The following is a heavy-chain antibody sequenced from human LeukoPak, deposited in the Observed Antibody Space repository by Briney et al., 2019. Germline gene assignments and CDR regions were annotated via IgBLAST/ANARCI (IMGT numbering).Heavy chain of an antibody. CDR1: GFTFSSYA. CDR2: ISGSGGST. D-gene: IGHD1-26*01. J-gene: IGHJ4*02. V-gene: IGHV3-23*01. CDR3: AKIPLGSLYYFDY. Sequence: GGSLRLSCAGSGFTFSSYAMSWVRQAPGKGLEWVSAISGSGGSTYYADSVKGRFTISRDNSKNTLYLQMNSLRAEDTAVYYCAKIPLGSLYYFDYWGQGTLVTVSS.